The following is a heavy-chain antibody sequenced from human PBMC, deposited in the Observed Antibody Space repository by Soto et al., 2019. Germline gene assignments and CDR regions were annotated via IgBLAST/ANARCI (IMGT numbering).Heavy chain of an antibody. CDR3: ARDTHSGWKPFDY. D-gene: IGHD6-19*01. CDR2: INAGNGNT. CDR1: GYTFTSYA. J-gene: IGHJ4*02. V-gene: IGHV1-3*01. Sequence: ASVKVSCKASGYTFTSYAMHWVRQAPGQRLEWMGWINAGNGNTKYSQKLQGRVTMTTDTSTSTAYMELRSLRSDDTAVYYCARDTHSGWKPFDYWGQGTLVTVSS.